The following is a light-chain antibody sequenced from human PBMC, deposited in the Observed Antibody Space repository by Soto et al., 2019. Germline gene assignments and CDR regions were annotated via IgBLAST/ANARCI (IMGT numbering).Light chain of an antibody. V-gene: IGKV1-39*01. CDR1: QSISNY. CDR3: QQIHSMPIT. CDR2: AAF. Sequence: DIQMTQSPPSLSASVGDRVTITCRASQSISNYLNWYQQKPGKAPKLLIYAAFSLQSGAPSRFSGRGSGTDFSLTISSLQPEDFAAYYCQQIHSMPITFGPRTKVDI. J-gene: IGKJ3*01.